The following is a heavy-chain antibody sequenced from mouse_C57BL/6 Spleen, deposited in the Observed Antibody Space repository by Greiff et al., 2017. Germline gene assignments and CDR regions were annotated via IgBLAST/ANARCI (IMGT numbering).Heavy chain of an antibody. CDR3: ASSITTVVATD. D-gene: IGHD1-1*01. CDR1: GYTFTSYT. CDR2: INPSSGYT. J-gene: IGHJ2*01. V-gene: IGHV1-4*01. Sequence: QVQLQQSGAELARPGASVKMSCKASGYTFTSYTMHWVKQRPGQGLEWIGYINPSSGYTKYNQKFKDKATLTADKSSSTAYMQLSSLTSEDSAVYYCASSITTVVATDWGQGTTLTVSS.